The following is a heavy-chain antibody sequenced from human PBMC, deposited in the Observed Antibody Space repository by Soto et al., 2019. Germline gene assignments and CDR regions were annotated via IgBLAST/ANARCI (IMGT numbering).Heavy chain of an antibody. Sequence: VASVKVSCKASGGTFSSYAISWVRQAPGQGLEWMGGIIPIFGTANYAQKFQGRVTITADESTSTAYMELSSLRSEDTAVYYCAMAPVPAAARFDPWGQGTLVTVSS. CDR2: IIPIFGTA. CDR3: AMAPVPAAARFDP. V-gene: IGHV1-69*13. J-gene: IGHJ5*02. CDR1: GGTFSSYA. D-gene: IGHD2-2*01.